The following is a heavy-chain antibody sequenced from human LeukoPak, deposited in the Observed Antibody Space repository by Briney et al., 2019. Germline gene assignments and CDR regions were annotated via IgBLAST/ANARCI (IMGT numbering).Heavy chain of an antibody. V-gene: IGHV4-31*03. D-gene: IGHD3-10*01. Sequence: PSETLSLTCSASGDSISRGGDYWIWIRQHPEKGLEWIGYISGSGSTYYSPSLRSRVTVSADTSKNQFSLKLTSVTAADTAVFYCARVPIIRGVIEDWGQGTLVSVSS. CDR2: ISGSGST. CDR1: GDSISRGGDY. J-gene: IGHJ4*02. CDR3: ARVPIIRGVIED.